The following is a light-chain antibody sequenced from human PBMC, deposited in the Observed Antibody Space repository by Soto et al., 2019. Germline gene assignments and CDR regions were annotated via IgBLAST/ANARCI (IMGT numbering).Light chain of an antibody. J-gene: IGKJ4*01. Sequence: EIVLTQSPGTLSLSPGERATLSCRASQSVSSSYLAWYQQKPGQAPRLLIYGASSRATGIPDRFSGSGSGPDFTLTISRLEPEDFAVYYCQQYGSSPPGLTFGGGTKVEMK. V-gene: IGKV3-20*01. CDR1: QSVSSSY. CDR3: QQYGSSPPGLT. CDR2: GAS.